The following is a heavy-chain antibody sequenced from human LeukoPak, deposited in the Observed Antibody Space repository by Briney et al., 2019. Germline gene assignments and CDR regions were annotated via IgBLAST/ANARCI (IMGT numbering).Heavy chain of an antibody. D-gene: IGHD1-26*01. CDR3: ARDLRYSGSY. J-gene: IGHJ4*02. V-gene: IGHV3-7*01. Sequence: GGSLRLSCAAFGFTFRTYWMSWVRQAPGKGLEWVANIKQDGSEKYYVDSVKGRFTISRDNAKNSLFLQMNSLRAEDTAVYYCARDLRYSGSYWGQGTLVTVSS. CDR2: IKQDGSEK. CDR1: GFTFRTYW.